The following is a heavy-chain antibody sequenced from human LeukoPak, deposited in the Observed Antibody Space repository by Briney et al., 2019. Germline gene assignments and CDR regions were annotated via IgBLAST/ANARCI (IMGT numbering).Heavy chain of an antibody. CDR1: GYTFTDYY. V-gene: IGHV1-2*02. D-gene: IGHD5-18*01. J-gene: IGHJ4*02. Sequence: ASVKVSCKASGYTFTDYYIHCVRQAPAPGQGLKWMGWTNPNSGDTNYAQKFQGRVTMTRDTSISTAYMELNRLRSDDTAIYYCARYFVDTTVLTSYWGQGTLVTVSS. CDR3: ARYFVDTTVLTSY. CDR2: TNPNSGDT.